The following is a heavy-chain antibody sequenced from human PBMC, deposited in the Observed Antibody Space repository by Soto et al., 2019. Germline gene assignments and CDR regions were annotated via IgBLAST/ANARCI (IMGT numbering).Heavy chain of an antibody. Sequence: TLSLTCTVSGGSISSGGYYWSWIRQHPGKGLEWIGYIYYSGSTYYNPSLKSRVTISVDTSKNQFSLKLSSVTAADTAVYYCARGDTMVRGVIITGLVYWGQGTLVTVSS. CDR1: GGSISSGGYY. V-gene: IGHV4-31*03. D-gene: IGHD3-10*01. J-gene: IGHJ4*02. CDR2: IYYSGST. CDR3: ARGDTMVRGVIITGLVY.